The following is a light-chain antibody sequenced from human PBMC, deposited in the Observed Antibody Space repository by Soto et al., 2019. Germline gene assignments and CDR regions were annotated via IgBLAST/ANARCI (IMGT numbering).Light chain of an antibody. CDR3: QQRSNWPPEVT. Sequence: EIVLTQSPDTLSLSPGERATLSCRASQSVSSSLAWYQQIPGQAPRLLIYDASNRATGIPARFSGSGSGTEFPLTISSLEPEDFAVYYCQQRSNWPPEVTFGPGTKVDIK. V-gene: IGKV3-11*01. CDR1: QSVSSS. J-gene: IGKJ3*01. CDR2: DAS.